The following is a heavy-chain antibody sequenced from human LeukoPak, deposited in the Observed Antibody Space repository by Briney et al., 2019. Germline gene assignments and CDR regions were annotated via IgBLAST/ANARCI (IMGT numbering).Heavy chain of an antibody. J-gene: IGHJ4*02. Sequence: GASVKVSCKASGYTFTDYYLNWVRQAPGQGPEWMGWINPNSGGTNYAQKFQDRVTMTRDTSINTAYMELSRLTSDDTAMYYCARDDFSNKYYQFDYWGQGTRVTVSS. V-gene: IGHV1-2*02. D-gene: IGHD3-3*01. CDR2: INPNSGGT. CDR1: GYTFTDYY. CDR3: ARDDFSNKYYQFDY.